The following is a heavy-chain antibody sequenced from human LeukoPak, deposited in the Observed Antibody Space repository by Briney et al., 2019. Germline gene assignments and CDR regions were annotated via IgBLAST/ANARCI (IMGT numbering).Heavy chain of an antibody. D-gene: IGHD6-19*01. Sequence: ASVKVSCKASGYTFTSYDINWVRQATGQGLEWMGWMNPNSGNTGYAQKFQGRVTMTRNTSISTAYMELSSLRSEDTAVYYCAREYSSGWYGEGNWFDPWGQGTLVTVPS. J-gene: IGHJ5*02. CDR1: GYTFTSYD. V-gene: IGHV1-8*01. CDR3: AREYSSGWYGEGNWFDP. CDR2: MNPNSGNT.